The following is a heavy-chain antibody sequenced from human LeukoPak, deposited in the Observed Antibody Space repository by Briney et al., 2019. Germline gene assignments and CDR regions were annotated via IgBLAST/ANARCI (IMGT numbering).Heavy chain of an antibody. CDR3: ARECSSSSGKNAFDI. Sequence: SETLSLTCTVSGGSISSYFWSWIRQPAGKGLEWIGRIYASGSTNYNPSLKSRVTMSVDTSKNQFSLKLTSVAAADTAVYYRARECSSSSGKNAFDIWGQGTMVTVSS. J-gene: IGHJ3*02. D-gene: IGHD6-6*01. CDR1: GGSISSYF. V-gene: IGHV4-4*07. CDR2: IYASGST.